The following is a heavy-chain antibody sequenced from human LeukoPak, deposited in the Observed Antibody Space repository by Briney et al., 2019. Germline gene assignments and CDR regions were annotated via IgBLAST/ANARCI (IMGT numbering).Heavy chain of an antibody. J-gene: IGHJ1*01. Sequence: PSETLSLTCAVYGVSFSGYYWSWIRQPPGKGLEWVGGINHSGRTNYNPSLKSRVTISVDTSKNKFSLKLSYVTAADAAVYYCESFGRTYCGGDCYSKRYFQQWGQGTLVTVSS. CDR2: INHSGRT. V-gene: IGHV4-34*01. CDR1: GVSFSGYY. D-gene: IGHD2-21*02. CDR3: ESFGRTYCGGDCYSKRYFQQ.